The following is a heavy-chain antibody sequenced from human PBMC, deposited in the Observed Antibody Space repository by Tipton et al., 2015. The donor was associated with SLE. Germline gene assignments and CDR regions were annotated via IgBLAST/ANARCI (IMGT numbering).Heavy chain of an antibody. J-gene: IGHJ5*02. CDR1: GYSFSRYS. CDR2: ISTYNGDT. V-gene: IGHV1-18*04. Sequence: QLVQSGGEVKKPGASVKVSCKVSGYSFSRYSLAWVRQAPGQGLEWMGWISTYNGDTHSAQKFQGRVTMTTDISTSTAYMELRSLRSDDTAVYYCARDLEGSWSRWDLWGQGTLVIVSS. D-gene: IGHD1-1*01. CDR3: ARDLEGSWSRWDL.